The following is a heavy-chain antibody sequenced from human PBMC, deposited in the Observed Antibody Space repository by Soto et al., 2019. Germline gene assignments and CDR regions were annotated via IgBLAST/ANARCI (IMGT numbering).Heavy chain of an antibody. Sequence: EVELVESGGGLVQPGGSLRLSCAASGFTFSNDWMHWVRQAPGKGLVWVSRINSDGSSTRYADSVKGRFTISRDNAKNTLYLQMNSLRDEDTAVYYCARGGSLNWYFDLWGRGTLVTVSS. CDR3: ARGGSLNWYFDL. V-gene: IGHV3-74*01. CDR2: INSDGSST. CDR1: GFTFSNDW. J-gene: IGHJ2*01. D-gene: IGHD1-26*01.